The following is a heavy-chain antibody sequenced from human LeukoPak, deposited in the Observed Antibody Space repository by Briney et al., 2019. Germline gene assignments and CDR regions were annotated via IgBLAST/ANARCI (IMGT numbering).Heavy chain of an antibody. CDR1: GGSISSYY. J-gene: IGHJ1*01. CDR2: IYYSGST. CDR3: AREGVYGDYDGYFQH. V-gene: IGHV4-30-4*01. D-gene: IGHD4-17*01. Sequence: SETLSLTCTVSGGSISSYYWSWIRQPPGKGLEWIGYIYYSGSTYYNPSLKSRVTISVDTSKNQFSLKLSSVTAADTAVYYCAREGVYGDYDGYFQHWGQGTLVTVSS.